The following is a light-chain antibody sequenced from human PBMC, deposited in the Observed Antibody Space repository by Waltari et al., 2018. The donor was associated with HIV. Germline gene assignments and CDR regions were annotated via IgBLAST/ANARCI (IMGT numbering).Light chain of an antibody. CDR1: SRAVATYKL. CDR3: CSYVSNVI. J-gene: IGLJ2*01. Sequence: QSALTQPASVSGSPGQSITISCTTTSRAVATYKLVSWYQQHPGKAPKLMIYEVSKRPSGVSDRFSGSKSGDTASLTISGLQAEDEADYYCCSYVSNVIFGGGTKLTVL. V-gene: IGLV2-23*02. CDR2: EVS.